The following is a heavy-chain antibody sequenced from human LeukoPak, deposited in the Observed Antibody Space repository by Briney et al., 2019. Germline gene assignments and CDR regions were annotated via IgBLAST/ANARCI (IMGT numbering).Heavy chain of an antibody. CDR3: ARAPSEIGGYYPEYFRH. J-gene: IGHJ1*01. Sequence: GGSLRLSCAASGFTFSSYWMHWVRHAPGKGLVWVSRIKSDGSTNYADSVKGRFTIYRDNAKNTLSLQMNSLRAEDTGVYYCARAPSEIGGYYPEYFRHWGQGTLVTVSS. V-gene: IGHV3-74*01. CDR2: IKSDGST. D-gene: IGHD3-22*01. CDR1: GFTFSSYW.